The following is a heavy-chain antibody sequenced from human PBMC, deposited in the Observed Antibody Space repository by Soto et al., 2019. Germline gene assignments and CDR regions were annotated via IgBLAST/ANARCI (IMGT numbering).Heavy chain of an antibody. CDR3: ARYSSNWHASDY. CDR1: GFTFSSYT. D-gene: IGHD6-13*01. V-gene: IGHV3-21*01. Sequence: LRLSCAASGFTFSSYTMNWVRQAPGKGLEWVSSISSSSSYIYYADSVKGRFTISRDNAKNTVYLQMNSLRAEDTAVYYCARYSSNWHASDYWGQGTLVTVSS. J-gene: IGHJ4*02. CDR2: ISSSSSYI.